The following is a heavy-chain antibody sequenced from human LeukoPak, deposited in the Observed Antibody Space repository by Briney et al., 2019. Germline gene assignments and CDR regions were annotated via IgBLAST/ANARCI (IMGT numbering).Heavy chain of an antibody. CDR3: AISMIVVARGPFDI. D-gene: IGHD3-22*01. J-gene: IGHJ3*02. CDR2: IRYDGSNK. CDR1: GFTFSSYG. Sequence: GGSLRLSCAASGFTFSSYGMHWVRQAPGKGLEWVAFIRYDGSNKYYADSVKGRFTISRDNSKNTLYLQMNSLRAEDTAVYYCAISMIVVARGPFDIWGQGTMVTVSS. V-gene: IGHV3-30*02.